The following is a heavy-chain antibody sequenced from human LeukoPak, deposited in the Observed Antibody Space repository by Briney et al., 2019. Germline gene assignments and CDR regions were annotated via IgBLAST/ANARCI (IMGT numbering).Heavy chain of an antibody. CDR2: ISAYNGNT. Sequence: ASVKVSCKASGYTFTSYGISWVRRAPGQGLEWMGWISAYNGNTNYAQKLQGRVTMTTDTSTSTAYMELRSLRSDDTAVYYCARVGINGRYYYDNSGYLGLYYFDYWGQGTLVTVSS. CDR3: ARVGINGRYYYDNSGYLGLYYFDY. V-gene: IGHV1-18*01. J-gene: IGHJ4*02. D-gene: IGHD3-22*01. CDR1: GYTFTSYG.